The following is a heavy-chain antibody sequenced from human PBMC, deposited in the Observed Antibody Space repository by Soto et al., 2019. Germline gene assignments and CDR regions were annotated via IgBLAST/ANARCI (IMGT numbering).Heavy chain of an antibody. CDR1: GFTFSSYA. J-gene: IGHJ4*02. CDR2: ISGSGGST. V-gene: IGHV3-23*01. D-gene: IGHD2-15*01. CDR3: AKAPWGYCSGGSCYVFDY. Sequence: EVQLLESGGGLVQPGGSLRLSCAASGFTFSSYAMSWVRQAPGKGLEWVSAISGSGGSTYYADSVKGRFTISRDNSKNTLYLQMNSLRAEDTAVYYCAKAPWGYCSGGSCYVFDYWGQGTLVTVSS.